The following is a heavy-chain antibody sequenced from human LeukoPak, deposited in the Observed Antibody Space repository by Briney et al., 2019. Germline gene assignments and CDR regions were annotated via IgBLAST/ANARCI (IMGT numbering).Heavy chain of an antibody. CDR1: GDSISSYY. V-gene: IGHV4-4*09. J-gene: IGHJ4*02. CDR3: ARRDAGYYFDY. CDR2: IYTSGSA. Sequence: TSETLSLTCTVSGDSISSYYWSWIRQPPGKGLEWIGYIYTSGSANYNPSLKSRVTISVDMSKNQFSLKLSSVTAADTAVYYCARRDAGYYFDYWGQGTLVTASS.